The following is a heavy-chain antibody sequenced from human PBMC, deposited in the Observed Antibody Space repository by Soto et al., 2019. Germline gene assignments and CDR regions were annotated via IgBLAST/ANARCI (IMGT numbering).Heavy chain of an antibody. V-gene: IGHV1-46*01. CDR1: GYTFTSYY. CDR2: INPSGGST. D-gene: IGHD3-3*01. Sequence: GASVKVSCKASGYTFTSYYMHWVRQAPGQGLEWMGIINPSGGSTSYAQKFQGRVTMTRDTSTSTVYMELSSLRSEDTAVYYCAGVDFWSGYLYYYYGMDVWGQGTTVTVSS. CDR3: AGVDFWSGYLYYYYGMDV. J-gene: IGHJ6*02.